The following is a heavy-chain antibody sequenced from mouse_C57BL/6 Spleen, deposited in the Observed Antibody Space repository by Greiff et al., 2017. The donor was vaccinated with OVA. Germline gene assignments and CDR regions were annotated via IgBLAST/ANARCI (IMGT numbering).Heavy chain of an antibody. CDR2: IYPGDGDT. Sequence: QVQLKESGPELVKPGASVKISCKASGYAFSSSWMNWVKQRPGKGLEWIGRIYPGDGDTNYNGKFKGKATLTADNSSSTAYMQLSSLPSEDSAVYACASLWLRLRNALDYWGKGTTVTVSS. J-gene: IGHJ4*01. CDR3: ASLWLRLRNALDY. D-gene: IGHD2-2*01. V-gene: IGHV1-82*01. CDR1: GYAFSSSW.